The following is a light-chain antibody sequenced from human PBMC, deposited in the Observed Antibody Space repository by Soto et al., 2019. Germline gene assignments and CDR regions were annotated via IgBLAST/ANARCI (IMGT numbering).Light chain of an antibody. J-gene: IGKJ2*01. CDR2: GAS. CDR1: QSVSSSY. Sequence: DIVLTQSPGTLSLSPGERATLSCRASQSVSSSYLAWYQQKSGQAPSLLIYGASSRATGIPDRFSGSGSGTDFTLTISRLEPEDFAVYYCQQYGSSPVYTFGQGTRVEIK. V-gene: IGKV3-20*01. CDR3: QQYGSSPVYT.